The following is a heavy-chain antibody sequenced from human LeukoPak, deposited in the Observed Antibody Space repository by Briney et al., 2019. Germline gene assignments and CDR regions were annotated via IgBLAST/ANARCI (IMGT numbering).Heavy chain of an antibody. D-gene: IGHD6-6*01. Sequence: ASVKVSCKASRDMYTGYAMHWVRPAAGQRREGLGWINAGTSNTNYSQKFHGRVTIPRYASSSTAYMELSSLRSEDTAVYFCARDPLGSSSPLLGDYWGQGTLVTVSS. CDR3: ARDPLGSSSPLLGDY. V-gene: IGHV1-3*01. CDR2: INAGTSNT. J-gene: IGHJ4*02. CDR1: RDMYTGYA.